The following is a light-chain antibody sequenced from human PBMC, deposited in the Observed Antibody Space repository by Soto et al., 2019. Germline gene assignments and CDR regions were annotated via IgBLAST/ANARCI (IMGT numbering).Light chain of an antibody. Sequence: EIVLTQSPATLSVSAGGTVTLSCRASQSIRTNVAWYQQIPGQAHRLLVYGASTRATGVPARFSGSGSGIEFTLTISSLQSEDSAFYYCQQYFNWPLTWTFGPGTKVQIK. CDR3: QQYFNWPLTWT. CDR2: GAS. CDR1: QSIRTN. V-gene: IGKV3-15*01. J-gene: IGKJ3*01.